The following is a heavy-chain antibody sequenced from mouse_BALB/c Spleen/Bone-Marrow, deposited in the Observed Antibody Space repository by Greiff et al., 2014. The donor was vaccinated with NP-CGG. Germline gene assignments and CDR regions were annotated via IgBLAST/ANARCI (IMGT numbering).Heavy chain of an antibody. V-gene: IGHV3-2*02. CDR2: ISYSGST. CDR3: ARNAYYYGNREFPY. CDR1: GYSITSDYA. Sequence: EVKLMESGPGLVKPSQSLSLTCTVTGYSITSDYAWNWIRQFPGNKLEWMGYISYSGSTSYNPSLKSRISLTRDTSKNQFSLQLNSVTTEDTATYYCARNAYYYGNREFPYWGQGTLVTVSA. D-gene: IGHD1-1*01. J-gene: IGHJ3*01.